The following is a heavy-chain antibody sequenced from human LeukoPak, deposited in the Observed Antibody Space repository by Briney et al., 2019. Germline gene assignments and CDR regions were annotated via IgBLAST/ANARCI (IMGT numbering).Heavy chain of an antibody. CDR2: IYYSGST. CDR1: GGSINSGGYY. D-gene: IGHD2-2*01. J-gene: IGHJ4*02. CDR3: ARDLGYCSSTSCRYFDF. V-gene: IGHV4-31*03. Sequence: SETLSLTCTVSGGSINSGGYYYSWIRQHPGKGLEWIGYIYYSGSTYYNLSLKSRVTMSLDTSRNQFSLKLSSVTAADTAVYYCARDLGYCSSTSCRYFDFWGQGTLVTVSS.